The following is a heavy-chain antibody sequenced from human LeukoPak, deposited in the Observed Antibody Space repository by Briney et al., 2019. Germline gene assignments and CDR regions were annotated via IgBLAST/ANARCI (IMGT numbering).Heavy chain of an antibody. CDR2: ISYDGSNK. V-gene: IGHV3-30*04. J-gene: IGHJ4*02. D-gene: IGHD4-17*01. CDR3: ARAYGTY. CDR1: GFTFSSYA. Sequence: GGSLRLCCAASGFTFSSYAMHWVRQAPGKGLEWVAVISYDGSNKYYADSVKGRFTISRDNSKNTLYLQMNSLRAEDTAVYYCARAYGTYWGQGTLVTVSS.